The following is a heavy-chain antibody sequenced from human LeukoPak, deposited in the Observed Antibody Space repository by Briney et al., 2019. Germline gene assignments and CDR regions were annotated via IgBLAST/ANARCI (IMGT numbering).Heavy chain of an antibody. Sequence: SVKVSCKASGGTFSSYAISWVRQAPGQGLEWMGRIIPILGIANYAQKFQGRVTITADKSTSTAYMELSSLRSEDTAVYYCASGGPRGYSYGYSYWGQGTLVPVSS. D-gene: IGHD5-18*01. J-gene: IGHJ4*02. V-gene: IGHV1-69*04. CDR1: GGTFSSYA. CDR3: ASGGPRGYSYGYSY. CDR2: IIPILGIA.